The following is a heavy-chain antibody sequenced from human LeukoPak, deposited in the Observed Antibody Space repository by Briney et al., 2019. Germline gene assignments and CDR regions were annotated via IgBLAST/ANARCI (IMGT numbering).Heavy chain of an antibody. D-gene: IGHD3-22*01. CDR1: GYSFSTYW. CDR3: ARWMFYYDGSALYYFDY. J-gene: IGHJ4*02. Sequence: GESLKISCQGSGYSFSTYWIGWVRQMPGKGLEWMGIIYPGDPDTRYSPSFQGQVTFSADKSISTAYLQWSSLKASDTAMYYCARWMFYYDGSALYYFDYWGQGTLVTVSS. V-gene: IGHV5-51*01. CDR2: IYPGDPDT.